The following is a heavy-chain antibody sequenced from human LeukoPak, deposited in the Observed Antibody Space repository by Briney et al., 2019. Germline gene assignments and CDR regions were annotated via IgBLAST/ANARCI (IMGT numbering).Heavy chain of an antibody. J-gene: IGHJ4*02. Sequence: ASVKVSCKASGYTFMSYGISWVRQAPGQGLERMGWISTYNGNTNYAQKFQGRVTMTTDTSTSTAYMELRSLGSDETAVYYCARVDLLTGYYFFDYWGQGTLVTVSS. V-gene: IGHV1-18*01. CDR3: ARVDLLTGYYFFDY. CDR2: ISTYNGNT. D-gene: IGHD3-9*01. CDR1: GYTFMSYG.